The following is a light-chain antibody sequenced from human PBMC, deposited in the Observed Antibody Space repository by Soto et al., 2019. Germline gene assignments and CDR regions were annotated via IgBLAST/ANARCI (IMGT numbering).Light chain of an antibody. CDR2: DVS. CDR1: SSDVGGYNY. Sequence: QSALTQPASVSGSPGQSITISCTGTSSDVGGYNYVSWYQQHPGKAPQLMIYDVSNRPSGVSNRFSGSKSGNTASLTISGLQAEDEADYYCSSYTSRGHVVFGGGTKVTVL. V-gene: IGLV2-14*01. J-gene: IGLJ2*01. CDR3: SSYTSRGHVV.